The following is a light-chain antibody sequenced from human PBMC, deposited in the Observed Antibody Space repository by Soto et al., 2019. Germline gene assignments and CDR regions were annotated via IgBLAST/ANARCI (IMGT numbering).Light chain of an antibody. CDR1: QGIRNE. J-gene: IGKJ1*01. CDR3: QHYNSYSEA. CDR2: AAS. Sequence: AIQMTQSPSSLSASVGDRVTITCRASQGIRNELSWYQQKPGKAPKFLIFAASNLQSGVPSRFSGSGSGTDFTLTISSLQPDDFATYYCQHYNSYSEAFGQGTKVDIK. V-gene: IGKV1-6*01.